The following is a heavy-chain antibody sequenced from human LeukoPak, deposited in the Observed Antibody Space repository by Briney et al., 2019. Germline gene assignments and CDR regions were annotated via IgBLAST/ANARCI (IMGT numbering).Heavy chain of an antibody. CDR1: GFTFSSYG. D-gene: IGHD6-19*01. CDR3: AKDAGYSSGKGAAPDY. Sequence: PGRFLRLSCAASGFTFSSYGMHWVRQAPGKGLEWVAVISYDGSNKYYADSVKGRFTISRDNSKNTLYLQMNSLRAEDTAVYYCAKDAGYSSGKGAAPDYWGQGTLVTVSS. CDR2: ISYDGSNK. V-gene: IGHV3-30*18. J-gene: IGHJ4*02.